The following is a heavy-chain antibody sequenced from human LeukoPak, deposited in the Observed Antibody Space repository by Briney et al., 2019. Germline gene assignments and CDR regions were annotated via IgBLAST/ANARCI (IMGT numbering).Heavy chain of an antibody. CDR3: ARDFSGQGYYYFYMDV. D-gene: IGHD2/OR15-2a*01. CDR1: GGSISSGSYY. Sequence: SQTLSLTCTGSGGSISSGSYYWRWPRQPAGKGLEWIERIYTSGSTNYNPSLKSRVTISVDTSKNQFSLKLSSVTAADTAVYYCARDFSGQGYYYFYMDVWGKGTTVTVSS. V-gene: IGHV4-61*02. J-gene: IGHJ6*03. CDR2: IYTSGST.